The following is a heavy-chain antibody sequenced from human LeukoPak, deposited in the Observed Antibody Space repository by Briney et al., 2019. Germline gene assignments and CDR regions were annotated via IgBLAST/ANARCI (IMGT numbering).Heavy chain of an antibody. CDR1: GGTFSSYA. CDR2: IIPIFGTA. Sequence: SVKVSCKASGGTFSSYAISWVRQAPGQGLEWMGGIIPIFGTANYAQKFQGRVTITTDESTSTAYMELSSLRSEDTAVYYCASDYGSGSYAFDIWGQGTMVTVSS. J-gene: IGHJ3*02. V-gene: IGHV1-69*05. CDR3: ASDYGSGSYAFDI. D-gene: IGHD3-10*01.